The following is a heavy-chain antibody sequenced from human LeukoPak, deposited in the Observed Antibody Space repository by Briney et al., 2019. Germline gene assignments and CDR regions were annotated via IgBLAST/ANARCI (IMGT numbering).Heavy chain of an antibody. J-gene: IGHJ2*01. CDR3: ARLEGLGYCSSTSCANWYFDL. V-gene: IGHV3-21*01. Sequence: GGSLRLSCAASGFTFSSYSMNWVRQAPGKGLEWVSSISSSSSYIYYADSVKGRFTISRDNAKNSLYLQMNSLRAEDTAVYYCARLEGLGYCSSTSCANWYFDLWGRGTLATVSS. CDR1: GFTFSSYS. D-gene: IGHD2-2*01. CDR2: ISSSSSYI.